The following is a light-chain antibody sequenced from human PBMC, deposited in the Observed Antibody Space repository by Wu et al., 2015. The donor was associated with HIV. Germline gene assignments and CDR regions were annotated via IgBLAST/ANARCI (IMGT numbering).Light chain of an antibody. Sequence: EIVLTQSPATPSLSPGEGATLSCRASHSVSTYVAWYQQKPGQTPRLLIYDTSNRATGVPARFSGSGSGTDFTLTISSLEPEDFAVYYCQQRNNWVWTFGQGTKVEIK. CDR1: HSVSTY. J-gene: IGKJ1*01. V-gene: IGKV3-11*01. CDR3: QQRNNWVWT. CDR2: DTS.